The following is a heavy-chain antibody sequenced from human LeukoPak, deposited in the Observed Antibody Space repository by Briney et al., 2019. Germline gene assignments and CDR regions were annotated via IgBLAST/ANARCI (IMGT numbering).Heavy chain of an antibody. CDR1: GYSFTGYW. V-gene: IGHV5-51*01. J-gene: IGHJ4*02. D-gene: IGHD6-19*01. CDR2: IYPADSDT. Sequence: GESLKISYKGSGYSFTGYWIGWVRQMPEKGLEWMGIIYPADSDTRYSPSFQGQVTISADKSITTAYLQWSSLKASDTAMYYCARISSSGWYINWGQGTLVTVSS. CDR3: ARISSSGWYIN.